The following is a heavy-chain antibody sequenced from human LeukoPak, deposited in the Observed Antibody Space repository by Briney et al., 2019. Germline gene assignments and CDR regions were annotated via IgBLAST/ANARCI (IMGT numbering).Heavy chain of an antibody. D-gene: IGHD3-9*01. Sequence: GGSLRLSCAASGFTFSSYGMHWVRQAPGKGLEWVAVISYDGSNKYYADSVKGRFTISRDNSKNTLYLQMNSLRAEDTAVYYCAKDYDILTGYYNLLLSYWGQGTLVTVSS. V-gene: IGHV3-30*18. CDR2: ISYDGSNK. CDR3: AKDYDILTGYYNLLLSY. J-gene: IGHJ4*02. CDR1: GFTFSSYG.